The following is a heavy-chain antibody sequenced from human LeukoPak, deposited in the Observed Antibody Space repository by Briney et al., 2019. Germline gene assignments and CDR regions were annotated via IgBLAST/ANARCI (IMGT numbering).Heavy chain of an antibody. CDR3: ARVQAIVATTLESDWFDP. CDR1: GYSISSYY. J-gene: IGHJ5*02. CDR2: IYYSGST. Sequence: PSETLSLTCTVSGYSISSYYWSWIRQPPGKGLEWIGYIYYSGSTNYNPSLKSRVTISVDTSKNQFSLKLSSVTAADTAVYYCARVQAIVATTLESDWFDPWGQGTLVTVSS. V-gene: IGHV4-59*01. D-gene: IGHD5-12*01.